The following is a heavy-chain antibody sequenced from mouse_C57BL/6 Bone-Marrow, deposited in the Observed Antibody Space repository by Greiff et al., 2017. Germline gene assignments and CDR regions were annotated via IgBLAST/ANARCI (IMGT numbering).Heavy chain of an antibody. CDR2: IDPANGNT. V-gene: IGHV14-3*01. CDR1: GFNIKNTY. D-gene: IGHD1-1*02. Sequence: VQLQQSVAELVRPGASVKLSCTASGFNIKNTYMHWVKQRPEQGLEWIGRIDPANGNTKYAPKFKGKATLTADTSSNTAYLQLSSLTSEDTAIYYCARAMDWWGYAMDYWGQGTSVTVSS. J-gene: IGHJ4*01. CDR3: ARAMDWWGYAMDY.